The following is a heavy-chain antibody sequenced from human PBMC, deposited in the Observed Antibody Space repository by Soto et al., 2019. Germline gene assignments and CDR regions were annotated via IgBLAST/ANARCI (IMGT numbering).Heavy chain of an antibody. J-gene: IGHJ5*02. D-gene: IGHD3-10*01. CDR1: GSSISNGGYS. CDR3: ARVPGP. CDR2: IYHSGST. V-gene: IGHV4-30-2*01. Sequence: QLQLQESGSGLVKPLETLSLTCAVSGSSISNGGYSWISIRQPPGKGLEWIGYIYHSGSTYYNPSLKSRVTISVDRSKNQFSLKLSSVTAADTAVYYCARVPGPWGQGTLVTVSS.